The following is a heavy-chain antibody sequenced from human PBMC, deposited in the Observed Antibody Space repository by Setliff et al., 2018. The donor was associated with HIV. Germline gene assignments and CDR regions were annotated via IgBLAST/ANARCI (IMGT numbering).Heavy chain of an antibody. CDR1: GDSINDDDYY. D-gene: IGHD2-2*01. CDR2: INYSGST. CDR3: ARSPVRYCSSTTCSMFFDY. Sequence: SETLSLTCTVSGDSINDDDYYWGWVRQPPGKGLEWIGYINYSGSTNYNPSLKSRVTISLDTSKNQFSLNLRSVTAADTAVYYCARSPVRYCSSTTCSMFFDYWGQGTLFTVSS. V-gene: IGHV4-61*08. J-gene: IGHJ4*02.